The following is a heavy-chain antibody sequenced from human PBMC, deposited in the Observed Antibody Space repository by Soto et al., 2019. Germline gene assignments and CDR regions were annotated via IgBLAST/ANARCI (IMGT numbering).Heavy chain of an antibody. CDR3: AREDGDYGDYEGYFDY. CDR1: GFTFSSYG. J-gene: IGHJ4*02. V-gene: IGHV3-33*01. D-gene: IGHD4-17*01. CDR2: IWYDGSNK. Sequence: QVQLVESGGGVVQPGRSLRLSCAESGFTFSSYGMHWVRQAPGKGLEWVAVIWYDGSNKYYADSVKGRFTISRDNSKNTLYLQMNSLRAEDTAVYYCAREDGDYGDYEGYFDYWGQGTLVTVSS.